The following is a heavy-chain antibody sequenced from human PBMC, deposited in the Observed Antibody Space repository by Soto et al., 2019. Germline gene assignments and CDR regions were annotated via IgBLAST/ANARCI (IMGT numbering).Heavy chain of an antibody. Sequence: PVKVDWTASGYTLTVELGSRVSKAPKQGTEGMGWMNPNRTNTGYAEKFQGRVTMTRDTSISTAYMELSSLRYDDTAVYYCVRGGFLSHAHVITAPARLGFDPWGQGSPVPCTS. V-gene: IGHV1-8*01. CDR2: MNPNRTNT. CDR3: VRGGFLSHAHVITAPARLGFDP. CDR1: GYTLTVEL. J-gene: IGHJ5*02. D-gene: IGHD1-20*01.